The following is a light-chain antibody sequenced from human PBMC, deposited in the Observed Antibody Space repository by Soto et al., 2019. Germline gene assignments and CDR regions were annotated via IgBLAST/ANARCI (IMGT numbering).Light chain of an antibody. CDR1: SSDVGGYNY. CDR3: SSYTGSSTLV. J-gene: IGLJ2*01. CDR2: DVS. V-gene: IGLV2-14*03. Sequence: QSDLTQPASVSGSPGQSITISCTGTSSDVGGYNYVSWYQQHPGKAPKLLIYDVSNRPSGVSNRFSGSKSGNTASLTISGLQAEDEADYYCSSYTGSSTLVFGGGTKLTVL.